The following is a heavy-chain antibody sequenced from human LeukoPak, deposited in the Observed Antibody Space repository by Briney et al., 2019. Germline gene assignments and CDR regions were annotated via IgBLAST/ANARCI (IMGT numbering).Heavy chain of an antibody. CDR1: GFTFSSYS. J-gene: IGHJ4*02. CDR2: ISSGSGTI. D-gene: IGHD3-22*01. Sequence: GGPLSLSCAASGFTFSSYSMNWLRQAPGKGLEWVSHISSGSGTIYYADSVKGRFTISRDNAHNSLYLQMNSLRAEDTAVYYCARVYYYDSSGYSHYWGQGTLVTVSS. V-gene: IGHV3-48*01. CDR3: ARVYYYDSSGYSHY.